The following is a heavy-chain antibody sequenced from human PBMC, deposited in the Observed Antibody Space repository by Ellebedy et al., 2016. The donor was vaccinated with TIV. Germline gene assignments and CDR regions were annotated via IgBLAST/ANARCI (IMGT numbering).Heavy chain of an antibody. CDR2: INPNSGGT. Sequence: ASVKVSXXASGYTFTGYYMHWVRQAPGQGLEWMGWINPNSGGTNYAQKFQGRVTMTRDTSIGTAYMELSRLRSDDTAVYYCHYYGSGSYANWGQGTLVTVSS. V-gene: IGHV1-2*02. D-gene: IGHD3-10*01. J-gene: IGHJ4*02. CDR3: HYYGSGSYAN. CDR1: GYTFTGYY.